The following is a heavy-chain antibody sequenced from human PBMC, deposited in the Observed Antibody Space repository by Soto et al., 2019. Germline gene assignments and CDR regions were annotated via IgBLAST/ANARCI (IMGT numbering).Heavy chain of an antibody. CDR1: GYTFRSYD. J-gene: IGHJ6*02. Sequence: GGSLRLSCAASGYTFRSYDMHWVRQVTGKGLEWVSVIGSAGDSNYAPSVKGRFTISRENAKNSLYLQMNSLRAGDTAVYYCARGSKGTYGMDVWGQGATVTVSS. V-gene: IGHV3-13*01. CDR3: ARGSKGTYGMDV. CDR2: IGSAGDS. D-gene: IGHD3-10*01.